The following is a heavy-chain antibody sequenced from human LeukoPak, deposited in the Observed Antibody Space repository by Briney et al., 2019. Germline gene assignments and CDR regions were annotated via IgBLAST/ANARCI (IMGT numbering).Heavy chain of an antibody. Sequence: SETLPLTSTVPAGSISSYYWSWILQPPGKGLEWIGDIYYNGGSKYNPSLKNRDSTSVDTSKNQFSLTLSSVTAADTAVYYCARGAGAGYNLQPFDYWGQKTMVTVSS. CDR1: AGSISSYY. V-gene: IGHV4-59*08. CDR2: IYYNGGS. D-gene: IGHD5-24*01. CDR3: ARGAGAGYNLQPFDY. J-gene: IGHJ4*02.